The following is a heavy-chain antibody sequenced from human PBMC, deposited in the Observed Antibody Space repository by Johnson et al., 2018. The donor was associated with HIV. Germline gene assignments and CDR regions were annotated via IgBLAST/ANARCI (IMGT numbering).Heavy chain of an antibody. V-gene: IGHV3-20*04. CDR1: GFTFDDYG. D-gene: IGHD6-19*01. CDR2: INWNGGST. Sequence: VQLVESGGGLVQPGGSLRLSCAASGFTFDDYGMSWVRQAPGKGLEWVSGINWNGGSTGYADSVKGRFTISRDNAKKSLYLQMNSLRAEDTALYYCARTRSGWAHDAFDIWGQGTMVTVSS. CDR3: ARTRSGWAHDAFDI. J-gene: IGHJ3*02.